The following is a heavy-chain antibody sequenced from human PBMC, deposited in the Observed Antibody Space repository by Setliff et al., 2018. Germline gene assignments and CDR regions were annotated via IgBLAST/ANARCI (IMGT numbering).Heavy chain of an antibody. CDR1: GFTFTDHY. D-gene: IGHD5-18*01. CDR3: ARSKVEAAMVKHNWFDP. J-gene: IGHJ5*02. V-gene: IGHV1-2*02. Sequence: GASVKVSCKASGFTFTDHYMHWVRQAPGQGPEWMGWINLHSGGTNYAQNLQGRVTMTTDTSTSTAYMELNSLTSEDTAVYYCARSKVEAAMVKHNWFDPWGQGTLVTVSS. CDR2: INLHSGGT.